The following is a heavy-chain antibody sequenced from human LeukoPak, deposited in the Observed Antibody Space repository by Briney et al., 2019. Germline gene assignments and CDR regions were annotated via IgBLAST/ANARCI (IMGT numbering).Heavy chain of an antibody. CDR1: GYTFTGYY. Sequence: ASVKVSCKASGYTFTGYYMHWVRQAPGQGLEWMGWISAYNGNTNYAQKLQGRVTMTTDTSTSTAYMELRSLRSDDTAVYYCARDGSGSYLYYYYMDVWGKGTTVTVSS. V-gene: IGHV1-18*04. D-gene: IGHD3-10*01. J-gene: IGHJ6*03. CDR3: ARDGSGSYLYYYYMDV. CDR2: ISAYNGNT.